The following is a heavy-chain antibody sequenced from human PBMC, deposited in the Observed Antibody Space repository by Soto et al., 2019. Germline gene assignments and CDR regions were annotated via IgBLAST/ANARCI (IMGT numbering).Heavy chain of an antibody. D-gene: IGHD2-2*02. CDR1: GGSISSGDSY. Sequence: SETLSLTCTVSGGSISSGDSYWSWIRQPPGKGLEWIGYIYYTGSTYYNPSLESRVTISVDTYKNQFSLKLNSMTAADTAVYYCAREGAARYTYYYGTDVWGQGTTVTVSS. CDR2: IYYTGST. V-gene: IGHV4-30-4*01. J-gene: IGHJ6*02. CDR3: AREGAARYTYYYGTDV.